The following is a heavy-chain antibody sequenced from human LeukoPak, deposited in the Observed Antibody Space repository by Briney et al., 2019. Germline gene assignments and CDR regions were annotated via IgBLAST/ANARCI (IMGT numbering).Heavy chain of an antibody. CDR2: INHSGST. V-gene: IGHV4-34*01. CDR1: GGSFSGYY. D-gene: IGHD3-10*01. J-gene: IGHJ3*02. CDR3: ARPKPENGWFGELLAPCAFDI. Sequence: SETLSLTCAVYGGSFSGYYWSWIRQPPGKGLEWIGEINHSGSTNYNPSLKSRVTISVDTSKNQFSLKLSSVTAADTAVYYCARPKPENGWFGELLAPCAFDIWGQGTMVTVSS.